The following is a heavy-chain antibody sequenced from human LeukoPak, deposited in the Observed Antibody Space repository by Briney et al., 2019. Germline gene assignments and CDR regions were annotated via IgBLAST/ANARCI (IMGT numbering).Heavy chain of an antibody. CDR2: IYYSGST. V-gene: IGHV4-39*07. CDR3: ARVKAYSSSWIDP. J-gene: IGHJ5*02. Sequence: SETLSLTCSVSGGSISSSSYYWGWIRQPPGKGLEWIGSIYYSGSTYYNPSLKSRVTISVDTSKNQFSLKLGSVTAADTAVYYCARVKAYSSSWIDPWGQGTLVTVSS. CDR1: GGSISSSSYY. D-gene: IGHD6-13*01.